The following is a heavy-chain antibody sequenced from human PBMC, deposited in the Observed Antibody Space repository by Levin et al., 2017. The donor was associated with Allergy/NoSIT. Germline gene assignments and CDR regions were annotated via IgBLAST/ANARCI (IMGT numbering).Heavy chain of an antibody. V-gene: IGHV3-21*01. D-gene: IGHD4-17*01. J-gene: IGHJ4*02. CDR1: GFTFSSYS. CDR3: ARDPTATTVTIFDY. Sequence: GESLKISCAASGFTFSSYSMNWVRQAPGKGLEWVSSISSSSSYIYYADSVKGRFTISRDNAKNSLYLQMNSLRAEDTAVYYCARDPTATTVTIFDYWGQGTLVTVSS. CDR2: ISSSSSYI.